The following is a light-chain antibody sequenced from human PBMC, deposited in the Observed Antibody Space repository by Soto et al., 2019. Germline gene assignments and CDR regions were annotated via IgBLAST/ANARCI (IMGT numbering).Light chain of an antibody. CDR1: QSISSW. Sequence: DIQMTQSPSTLSASVGDRVTITCRASQSISSWLAWYQQKPGKAPKLLLYKASSLESGVPSRFSGSGSGTEFTLTISSLQADDFATYYCLQYNSSPYTFGQGTKLEIK. J-gene: IGKJ2*01. CDR2: KAS. CDR3: LQYNSSPYT. V-gene: IGKV1-5*03.